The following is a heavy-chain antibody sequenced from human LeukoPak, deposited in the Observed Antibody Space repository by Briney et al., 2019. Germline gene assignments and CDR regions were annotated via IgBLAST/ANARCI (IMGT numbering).Heavy chain of an antibody. J-gene: IGHJ6*02. CDR3: ASGTVAAAGTNTYYYYGMDV. V-gene: IGHV4-34*01. Sequence: SETLSLTCAVYGGSFSGYYWSWIRQPPGKGLEWIGEINHSGSTNYNPSLKSRVTISVDTSKNQFSLKLSSVTAADTAVYYCASGTVAAAGTNTYYYYGMDVWGQGTTVTVSS. CDR1: GGSFSGYY. CDR2: INHSGST. D-gene: IGHD6-13*01.